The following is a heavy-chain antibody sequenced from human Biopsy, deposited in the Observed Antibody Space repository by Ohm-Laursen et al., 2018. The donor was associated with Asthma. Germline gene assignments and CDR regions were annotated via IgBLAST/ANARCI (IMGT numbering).Heavy chain of an antibody. D-gene: IGHD3-3*02. J-gene: IGHJ1*01. CDR1: GFTFGDYW. V-gene: IGHV3-7*01. Sequence: GSLRLSCSAPGFTFGDYWMSWVRQVPGKGLEWAANIKHDGTEKNHVDSLKGRFTISRDNAKNSLYLQMNSLRAEDTAVYYCARTFHFWSPYHAEHYQLWGQGTLVTVSS. CDR2: IKHDGTEK. CDR3: ARTFHFWSPYHAEHYQL.